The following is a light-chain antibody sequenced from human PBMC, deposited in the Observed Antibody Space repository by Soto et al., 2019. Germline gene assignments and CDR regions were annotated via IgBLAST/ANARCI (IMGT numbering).Light chain of an antibody. J-gene: IGKJ1*01. V-gene: IGKV3-11*01. Sequence: EIVMTQSPVTLSVSPGERANLSCRASQSVRSNLARYQQKPGQAPRLLMYDASTRATGIPARFSGSGSGTDFTLTISSLEPEDFAVYYCQQRSNWPTFGQGTKVDI. CDR3: QQRSNWPT. CDR1: QSVRSN. CDR2: DAS.